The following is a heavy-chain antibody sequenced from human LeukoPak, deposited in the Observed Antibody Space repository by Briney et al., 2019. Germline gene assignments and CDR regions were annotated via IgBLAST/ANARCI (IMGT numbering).Heavy chain of an antibody. Sequence: PGGSLRLSCTASAFTFSSYWMHWVRQAPGKGLVWVSHINSGGSSTSYAGSVKGRFTISRDNAKNTLYLQMNSLRAEDTAVYYCARDRYSSAWYEEWGQGTLVTVSS. J-gene: IGHJ4*02. CDR2: INSGGSST. CDR1: AFTFSSYW. CDR3: ARDRYSSAWYEE. V-gene: IGHV3-74*01. D-gene: IGHD6-19*01.